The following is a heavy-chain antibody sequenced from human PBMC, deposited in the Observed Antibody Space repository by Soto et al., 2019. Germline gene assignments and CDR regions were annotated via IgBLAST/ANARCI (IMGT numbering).Heavy chain of an antibody. V-gene: IGHV1-8*01. CDR3: ARASITGTSDAFDI. Sequence: ASVMVSCKASGYTFTSYDINWVRQATGQGLEWMGWMNPNSGNTGYAQKFQGRVTMTRNTSISTAYMELSSLRSEDTAVYYCARASITGTSDAFDIWGQGTMVTVSS. D-gene: IGHD1-20*01. J-gene: IGHJ3*02. CDR1: GYTFTSYD. CDR2: MNPNSGNT.